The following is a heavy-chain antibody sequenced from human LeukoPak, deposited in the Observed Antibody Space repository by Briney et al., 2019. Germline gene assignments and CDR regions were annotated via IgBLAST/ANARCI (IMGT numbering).Heavy chain of an antibody. Sequence: VASVKVSCKASGYTFTGYYMHWVRQAPGQGLEWMGWINPNSGGTNYAQKFQGRVTMTRDTSISTAYMELSRLRSDDTAVYYCTRQIDHYDTSGYAYWGQGILVTVSS. CDR2: INPNSGGT. J-gene: IGHJ4*02. V-gene: IGHV1-2*02. CDR1: GYTFTGYY. D-gene: IGHD3-22*01. CDR3: TRQIDHYDTSGYAY.